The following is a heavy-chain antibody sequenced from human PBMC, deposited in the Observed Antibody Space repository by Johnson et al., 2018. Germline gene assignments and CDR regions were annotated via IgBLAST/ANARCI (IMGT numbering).Heavy chain of an antibody. J-gene: IGHJ6*02. CDR1: KFPLNNYV. Sequence: QVQLVQSGGSVVRPGGSLRLPCVSSKFPLNNYVIRWVLQVPVIQVIQTLRRAGSPDSADSEKGRFTISREHYKNTLYLQINSRRAEDTAVYYCARDLGGTNQYYYSYGMDVWGQGTTVTVSS. D-gene: IGHD1-26*01. V-gene: IGHV3-NL1*01. CDR2: RAGSP. CDR3: ARDLGGTNQYYYSYGMDV.